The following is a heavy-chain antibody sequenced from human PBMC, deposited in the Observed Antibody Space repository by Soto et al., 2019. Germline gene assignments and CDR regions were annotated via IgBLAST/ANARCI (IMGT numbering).Heavy chain of an antibody. CDR2: ISSSSSYI. CDR3: AGDRDYYDSSGYAD. D-gene: IGHD3-22*01. J-gene: IGHJ4*02. Sequence: AGGSLRLSCAASGLTFSSYSMNWVRQAPGKGLEWVPSISSSSSYIYYADSVKGRFTISRDNAKNSLYLQMHSLRAEDTAVYYCAGDRDYYDSSGYADWGPGTLVTVSS. V-gene: IGHV3-21*01. CDR1: GLTFSSYS.